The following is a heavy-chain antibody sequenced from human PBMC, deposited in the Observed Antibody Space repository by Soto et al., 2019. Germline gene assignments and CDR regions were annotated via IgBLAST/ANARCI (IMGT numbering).Heavy chain of an antibody. CDR2: IYHSGST. D-gene: IGHD5-18*01. CDR1: GGSIRSNKW. V-gene: IGHV4-4*02. CDR3: ARWGDWMQQVL. J-gene: IGHJ4*02. Sequence: QVQLQESGPGLVKPSGTLSLPCGVSGGSIRSNKWWSWVRQPPGKGLEWIGAIYHSGSTNYNPSLKSRVTISGDKSKNPFSLKLNSVTAADTAVYYCARWGDWMQQVLWCQGTLVTVSS.